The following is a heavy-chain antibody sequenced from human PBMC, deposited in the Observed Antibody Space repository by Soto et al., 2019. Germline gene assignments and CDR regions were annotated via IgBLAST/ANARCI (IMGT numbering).Heavy chain of an antibody. CDR2: IHHSGST. CDR3: ARGYSRARIAARPLFFGLDV. D-gene: IGHD6-6*01. J-gene: IGHJ6*02. CDR1: GGSFSGYY. Sequence: ASETLSLTCAVYGGSFSGYYWNWIRQPPGKGLEWLGEIHHSGSTKYNPSLKSRVTISVDTSKNQISLKLSSATAADTAVYYCARGYSRARIAARPLFFGLDVWGQGTTVAVSS. V-gene: IGHV4-34*01.